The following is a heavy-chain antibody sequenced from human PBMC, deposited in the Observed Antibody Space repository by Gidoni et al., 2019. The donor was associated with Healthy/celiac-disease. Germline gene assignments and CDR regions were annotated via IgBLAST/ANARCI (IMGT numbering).Heavy chain of an antibody. V-gene: IGHV3-64D*08. Sequence: EVQLVESGGGLVQPGGSLRLYCSASGFTFSSYAMHWVRQAPGKGLEYVSAISSNGGSTYYADSVKGRFTISRDNSKNTLYLQMSSLRAEDTAVYYCVKDTSYYYYGMDVWGKGTTVTVSS. CDR3: VKDTSYYYYGMDV. CDR1: GFTFSSYA. CDR2: ISSNGGST. J-gene: IGHJ6*04.